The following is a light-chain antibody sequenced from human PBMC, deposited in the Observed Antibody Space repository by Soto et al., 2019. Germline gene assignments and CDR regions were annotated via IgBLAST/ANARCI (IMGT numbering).Light chain of an antibody. J-gene: IGKJ1*01. V-gene: IGKV1-5*03. Sequence: MNQSPSTLSASLGDRVTITCRASQSISSWLAWYQQKPGKAPKLLIYKASTLKSGVPSRFSGSGSGTEFTLTISSLQPDDFATYYCQHYNSYSEAFGQGSNVDIK. CDR1: QSISSW. CDR2: KAS. CDR3: QHYNSYSEA.